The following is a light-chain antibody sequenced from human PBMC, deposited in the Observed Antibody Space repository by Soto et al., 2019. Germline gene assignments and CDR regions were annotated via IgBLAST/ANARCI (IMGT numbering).Light chain of an antibody. V-gene: IGKV1-6*01. CDR1: QGIRND. CDR2: AAS. J-gene: IGKJ2*01. Sequence: AIQLTQSPSSLSASVGDRVTITCRASQGIRNDLGWYQQTKGKAPKLLIYAASSLQSGVPSRFRGRRSGTDFTLTLSRLQTEDFPTYYCLQDYNYPPTFGQGTKVDI. CDR3: LQDYNYPPT.